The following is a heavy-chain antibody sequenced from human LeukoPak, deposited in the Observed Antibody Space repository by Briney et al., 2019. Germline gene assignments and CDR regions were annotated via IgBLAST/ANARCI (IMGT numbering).Heavy chain of an antibody. CDR3: ANWVEGARPSLDY. CDR1: GFTFSRYW. D-gene: IGHD6-6*01. CDR2: ISGSGGST. J-gene: IGHJ4*02. V-gene: IGHV3-23*01. Sequence: PGGSLRLSCAASGFTFSRYWMHWVRQAPGKGLGWVSAISGSGGSTYYADSVKGRFTISRDNSKNTIYLQMNSLRAEDTAVYYCANWVEGARPSLDYWGQGALVTVSS.